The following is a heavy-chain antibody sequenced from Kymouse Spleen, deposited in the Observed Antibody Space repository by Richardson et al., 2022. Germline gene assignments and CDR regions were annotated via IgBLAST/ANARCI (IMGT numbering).Heavy chain of an antibody. Sequence: EVQLVESGGGLVQPGGSLRLSCAASGFTFSSYAMSWVRQAPGKGLEWVSAISGSGGSTYYADSVKGRFTISRDNSKNTLYLQMNSLRAEDTAVYYCAKDRNWNYGFYYYYYGMDVWGQGTTVTVSS. CDR3: AKDRNWNYGFYYYYYGMDV. D-gene: IGHD1-7*01. V-gene: IGHV3-23*04. J-gene: IGHJ6*02. CDR1: GFTFSSYA. CDR2: ISGSGGST.